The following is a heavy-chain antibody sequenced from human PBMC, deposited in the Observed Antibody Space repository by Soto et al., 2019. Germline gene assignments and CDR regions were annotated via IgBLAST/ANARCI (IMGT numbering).Heavy chain of an antibody. Sequence: QVQLQESGPGLVKPSQTLSLTCTVSGGSISSGGYYWSWIRQHPGKGLEWIGYIYYSGSTSYNPSLQSRVIISVDTSKNRFSLKLSSVAAADTAVYYCARGIAYDYGGRGWYFDLWGRGTLVTVSS. V-gene: IGHV4-31*03. J-gene: IGHJ2*01. D-gene: IGHD4-17*01. CDR3: ARGIAYDYGGRGWYFDL. CDR1: GGSISSGGYY. CDR2: IYYSGST.